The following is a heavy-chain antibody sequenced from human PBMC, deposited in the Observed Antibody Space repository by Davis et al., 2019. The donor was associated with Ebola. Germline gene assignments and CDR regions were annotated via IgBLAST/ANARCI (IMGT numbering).Heavy chain of an antibody. CDR2: INHSGST. CDR3: AREGRYNWNDATFDY. Sequence: ESLKISCAASGFTFSDYAMSWVRQPPGKGLEWIGEINHSGSTDYNPSLKSRVTISVDTSKNQFSLKLSSVTAADTAVYYCAREGRYNWNDATFDYWGQGTLVTVSS. D-gene: IGHD1-20*01. J-gene: IGHJ4*02. V-gene: IGHV4-34*01. CDR1: GFTFSDYA.